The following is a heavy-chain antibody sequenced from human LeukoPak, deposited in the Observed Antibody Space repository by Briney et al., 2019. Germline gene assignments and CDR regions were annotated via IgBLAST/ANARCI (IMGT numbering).Heavy chain of an antibody. CDR1: GGSISSSSYY. CDR3: ASGGSSSWYRWFDP. CDR2: ISYSGST. D-gene: IGHD6-13*01. Sequence: PSETLSLTCTVSGGSISSSSYYWGWIRQPPGKGLEWIGDISYSGSTYYNPSLKSRVTISVDTSKNQFSLKLSPVTATDTAVYYCASGGSSSWYRWFDPWGQGTLVTVSS. J-gene: IGHJ5*02. V-gene: IGHV4-39*01.